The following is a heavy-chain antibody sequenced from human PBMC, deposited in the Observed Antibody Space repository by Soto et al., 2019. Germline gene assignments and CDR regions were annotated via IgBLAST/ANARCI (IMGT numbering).Heavy chain of an antibody. D-gene: IGHD2-8*02. J-gene: IGHJ5*02. CDR3: ARLSYRWSKWFDP. CDR1: GGSFSGYY. CDR2: INHSGST. Sequence: SETLSLTCAVYGGSFSGYYWSWIRQPPGKGLEWIGEINHSGSTNYNPSLKSRVTISVDTSKNQFSLKLSSVTAADTAVYYCARLSYRWSKWFDPWGQGTLVTVS. V-gene: IGHV4-34*01.